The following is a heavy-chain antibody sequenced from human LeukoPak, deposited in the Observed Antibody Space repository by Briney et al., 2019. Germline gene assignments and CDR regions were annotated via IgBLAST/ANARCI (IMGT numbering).Heavy chain of an antibody. D-gene: IGHD3-22*01. CDR2: INPSGGST. CDR1: GYTFTSYY. J-gene: IGHJ4*02. V-gene: IGHV1-46*01. CDR3: ARSGDSTYYYDSNRGYFDY. Sequence: ASVKVSCKASGYTFTSYYMHWVRQAPGQGLEWMGIINPSGGSTSYAQKFQGRVTMTRDTSTSTVYMELSSLRSEDTAVYYCARSGDSTYYYDSNRGYFDYWGQGTLVTVSS.